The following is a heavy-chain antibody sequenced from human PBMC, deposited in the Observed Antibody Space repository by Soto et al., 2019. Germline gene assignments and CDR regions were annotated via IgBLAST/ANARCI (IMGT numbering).Heavy chain of an antibody. V-gene: IGHV3-23*01. CDR2: ISGSGGST. J-gene: IGHJ4*02. Sequence: GGSLRLSCAASGFTFSSYAMSWVRQAPGKGLEWVSAISGSGGSTYYADSAKGRFTISRDNSKNTLYLQMNSLRAEDTAVYYCAKDHGYYDSSGYLCYFDYWGQGTLVTVSS. D-gene: IGHD3-22*01. CDR3: AKDHGYYDSSGYLCYFDY. CDR1: GFTFSSYA.